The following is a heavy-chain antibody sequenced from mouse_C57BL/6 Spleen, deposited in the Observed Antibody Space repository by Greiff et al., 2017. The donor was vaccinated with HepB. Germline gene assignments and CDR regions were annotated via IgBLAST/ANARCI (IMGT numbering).Heavy chain of an antibody. CDR2: ISDGGSYT. J-gene: IGHJ3*01. Sequence: EVMLVESGGGLVKPGGSLKLSCAASGFTFSSYAMSWVRQTPEKRLEWVATISDGGSYTYYPDNVKGRFTISRDNAKNNLYLQMSHLQSEDTAIYYCARDYDGSSAWFAYWGQGTLVTVSA. CDR3: ARDYDGSSAWFAY. CDR1: GFTFSSYA. V-gene: IGHV5-4*01. D-gene: IGHD1-1*01.